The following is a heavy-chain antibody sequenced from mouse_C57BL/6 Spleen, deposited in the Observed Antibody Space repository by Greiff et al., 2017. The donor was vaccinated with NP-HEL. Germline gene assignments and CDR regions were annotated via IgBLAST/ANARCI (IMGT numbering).Heavy chain of an antibody. CDR2: IHPNSGST. CDR1: GYTFTSYW. D-gene: IGHD2-3*01. V-gene: IGHV1-64*01. J-gene: IGHJ3*01. Sequence: QVQLQQPGAELVKPGASVKLSCKASGYTFTSYWMHWVKQRPGQGLEWIGMIHPNSGSTNYNEKFKSKATLTVDKSSSTAYMQLSSLTPEDSAVYYCARYDGSSGFAYWGQGTLVTVSA. CDR3: ARYDGSSGFAY.